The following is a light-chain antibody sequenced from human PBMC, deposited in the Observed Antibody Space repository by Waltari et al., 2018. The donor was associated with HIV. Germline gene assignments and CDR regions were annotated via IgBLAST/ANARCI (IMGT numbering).Light chain of an antibody. CDR3: QQYVSSPHT. Sequence: EIVLTQSPGTLSLYPGERATLSCRASQNVISSYLAWYQQKPGQAPRLLIFGASSRATGIPDRFSGSGSGTDFTLTISRLEPEDFAVYYCQQYVSSPHTFGQGTKLEIK. V-gene: IGKV3-20*01. CDR2: GAS. J-gene: IGKJ2*01. CDR1: QNVISSY.